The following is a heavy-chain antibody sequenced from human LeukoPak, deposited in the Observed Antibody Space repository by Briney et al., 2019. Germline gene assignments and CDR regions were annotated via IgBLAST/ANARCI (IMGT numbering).Heavy chain of an antibody. D-gene: IGHD1-26*01. CDR1: GFTFRSYG. CDR3: ARRIPMWELFDY. Sequence: PGGSLRLSCAASGFTFRSYGMHWVRQAPGKGLEWVAFIRYDGNNNYYADSVKGRFTISRDNSRSTLCLQMNSLRAEDTAVYYCARRIPMWELFDYWGQGTLVTVSS. V-gene: IGHV3-30*02. CDR2: IRYDGNNN. J-gene: IGHJ4*02.